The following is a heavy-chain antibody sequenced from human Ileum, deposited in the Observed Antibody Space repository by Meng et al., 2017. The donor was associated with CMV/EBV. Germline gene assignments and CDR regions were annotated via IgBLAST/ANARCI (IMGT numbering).Heavy chain of an antibody. CDR2: IRGGSGST. J-gene: IGHJ6*02. V-gene: IGHV3-23*01. Sequence: SYAMSWVRQAPGKGLEWVSTIRGGSGSTYYADSVKGRFTISRDNSKNMLFLQMNSLRAEDTAVYYCAKLGAYSSSWFPSYYYGMDVWGQGTTVTVSS. D-gene: IGHD6-13*01. CDR1: SYA. CDR3: AKLGAYSSSWFPSYYYGMDV.